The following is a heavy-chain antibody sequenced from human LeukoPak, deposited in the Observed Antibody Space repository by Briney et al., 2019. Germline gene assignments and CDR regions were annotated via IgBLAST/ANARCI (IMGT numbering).Heavy chain of an antibody. CDR3: ARGPTWGSAYFDC. CDR2: IYYSGST. V-gene: IGHV4-59*01. J-gene: IGHJ4*02. CDR1: GGSISSYY. Sequence: SETLSLTCTVSGGSISSYYWSWIRQPPGKGLEWIGYIYYSGSTNYNPSLKSRVTISVDTSKNQFSLKLSSVTAADTAVYYCARGPTWGSAYFDCWGQGTLVTVSS. D-gene: IGHD7-27*01.